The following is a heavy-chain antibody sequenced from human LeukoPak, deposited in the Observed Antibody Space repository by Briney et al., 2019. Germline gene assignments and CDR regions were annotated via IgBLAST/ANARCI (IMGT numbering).Heavy chain of an antibody. CDR3: ARDRDDYVWGSYRDY. Sequence: GGSLRLSCAASGFTFSNHGMHWVRQAPGKGLEWVAVIWYDGSYKDFADSVKGRFTISRDNSKNTLDLQMNGLRAEDTAVYYCARDRDDYVWGSYRDYWGQGTLVTVSS. D-gene: IGHD3-16*02. CDR2: IWYDGSYK. CDR1: GFTFSNHG. J-gene: IGHJ4*02. V-gene: IGHV3-33*01.